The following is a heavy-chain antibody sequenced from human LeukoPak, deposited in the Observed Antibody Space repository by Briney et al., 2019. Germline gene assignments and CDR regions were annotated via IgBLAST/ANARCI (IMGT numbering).Heavy chain of an antibody. V-gene: IGHV1-2*06. Sequence: VASVKVSCKASGYTFTGYYMHWVRQAPGQGLEWKGRINPNSGGTNYAQKFQGRVTMTRDTSISTAYMELSRLRSDDTAVYYCARDSSSIYYYGMDVWGQGTTVTVSS. CDR1: GYTFTGYY. CDR3: ARDSSSIYYYGMDV. D-gene: IGHD6-6*01. J-gene: IGHJ6*02. CDR2: INPNSGGT.